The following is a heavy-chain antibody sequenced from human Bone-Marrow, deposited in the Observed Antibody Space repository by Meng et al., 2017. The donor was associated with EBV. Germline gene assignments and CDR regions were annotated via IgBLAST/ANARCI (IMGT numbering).Heavy chain of an antibody. J-gene: IGHJ4*02. CDR3: SRDLVGSADS. V-gene: IGHV3-74*01. D-gene: IGHD3-16*01. CDR1: RYIFSRYW. Sequence: PARSLHLCCECSRYIFSRYWMYWVRQVPGKGLLWVSRINEHGSITPYADSVKGRFTISRDNAKNTMYLQMNSLRDEDTGVYFCSRDLVGSADSWGQGTLVTVSS. CDR2: INEHGSIT.